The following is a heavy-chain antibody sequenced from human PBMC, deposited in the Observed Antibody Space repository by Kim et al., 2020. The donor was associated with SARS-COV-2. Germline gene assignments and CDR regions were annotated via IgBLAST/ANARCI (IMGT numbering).Heavy chain of an antibody. CDR3: AREGSLAAPGTGAFDI. V-gene: IGHV3-30*03. CDR2: ISYDGSNK. CDR1: RFSYG. Sequence: GGSLRLSCAASRFSYGMHWVRQAPGKGLEWVAFISYDGSNKCYADSVKGRFTISRDNSKNTLYLEMNSLRAEDTAVYYCAREGSLAAPGTGAFDIWGQGTMVTVSS. J-gene: IGHJ3*02. D-gene: IGHD6-13*01.